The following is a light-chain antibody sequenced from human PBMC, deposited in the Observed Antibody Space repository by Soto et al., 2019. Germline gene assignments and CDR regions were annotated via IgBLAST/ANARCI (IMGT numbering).Light chain of an antibody. CDR1: SSDVGSFNL. CDR2: EVS. J-gene: IGLJ1*01. V-gene: IGLV2-23*02. Sequence: QSALTQPASVSGSPGQSITISCTGTSSDVGSFNLVSWYQQHPGKAPKLMIYEVSKRPSGVSNRFSGSKSGNTASLTISGRQAEDEADFVCCSYAGSSTYVFGTGTKLTVL. CDR3: CSYAGSSTYV.